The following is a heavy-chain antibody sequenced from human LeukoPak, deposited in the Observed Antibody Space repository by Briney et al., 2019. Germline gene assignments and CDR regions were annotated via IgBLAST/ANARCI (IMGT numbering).Heavy chain of an antibody. V-gene: IGHV4-59*01. CDR2: IYYSGST. Sequence: SETLSLTCPVSGGSISSYYWSWIRQPPGKGLEWIGYIYYSGSTNYNPPLKSRVTISVDTSKNQFSLKLSSVTAADTAVYYCARDQNVGYCSGGSCDYYYYGMDVWGQGTTVTVSS. CDR1: GGSISSYY. CDR3: ARDQNVGYCSGGSCDYYYYGMDV. J-gene: IGHJ6*02. D-gene: IGHD2-15*01.